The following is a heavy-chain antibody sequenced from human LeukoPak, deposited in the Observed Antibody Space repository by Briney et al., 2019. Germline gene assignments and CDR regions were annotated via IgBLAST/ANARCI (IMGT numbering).Heavy chain of an antibody. V-gene: IGHV1-69*13. CDR3: AKDDGKLELRSAFDY. Sequence: ASVKVSYKASGGTFSSYAISWVRQAPGQGLEWMGGIIPIFGTANYAQKFQGRVTITADESTSTAYMELSSLRSEDTAVYYCAKDDGKLELRSAFDYWGQGTLVTVSS. J-gene: IGHJ4*02. CDR2: IIPIFGTA. CDR1: GGTFSSYA. D-gene: IGHD1-7*01.